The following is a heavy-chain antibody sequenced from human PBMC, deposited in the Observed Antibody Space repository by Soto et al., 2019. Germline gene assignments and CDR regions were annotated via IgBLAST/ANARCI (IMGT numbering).Heavy chain of an antibody. V-gene: IGHV3-64D*06. CDR2: ISSEGAST. CDR3: VKDRYVDY. Sequence: LRLSFSVSGXIFSSYAMHWVRQAPGKGLEYVASISSEGASTYYADSVKGRFIISRDNSKNTLYLQMSSLRAEDTAVYYCVKDRYVDYWGQGILVTVSS. CDR1: GXIFSSYA. J-gene: IGHJ4*02.